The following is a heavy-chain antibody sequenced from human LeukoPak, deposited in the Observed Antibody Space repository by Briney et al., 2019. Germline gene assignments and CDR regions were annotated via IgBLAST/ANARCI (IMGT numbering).Heavy chain of an antibody. Sequence: PGGSLRLSCAASGFTVRSNYMSWVRQAPGKGLEWVSFIYSGGSTYYADSVKGRFTISRDNSKNTLYLQMNSLRAEDTAVYYCARSYYYGSGSYYEGGWFDPWGQGTLVTVSS. J-gene: IGHJ5*02. V-gene: IGHV3-53*01. CDR3: ARSYYYGSGSYYEGGWFDP. CDR2: IYSGGST. CDR1: GFTVRSNY. D-gene: IGHD3-10*01.